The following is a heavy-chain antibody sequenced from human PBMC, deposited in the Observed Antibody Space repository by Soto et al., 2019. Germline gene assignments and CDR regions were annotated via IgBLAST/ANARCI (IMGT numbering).Heavy chain of an antibody. CDR1: GYTFTNYV. V-gene: IGHV1-18*01. J-gene: IGHJ4*02. Sequence: QVQLVQSGVEVKKPGASVKVSCKAMGYTFTNYVLSWVRQATGEGLEWLGWISAYDGHTKYAQKVQDRVTLTTDTSASTPYLELRSLTPDDTAVYSFVRGDGGYFDSWGRGALVLVSS. D-gene: IGHD3-16*01. CDR2: ISAYDGHT. CDR3: VRGDGGYFDS.